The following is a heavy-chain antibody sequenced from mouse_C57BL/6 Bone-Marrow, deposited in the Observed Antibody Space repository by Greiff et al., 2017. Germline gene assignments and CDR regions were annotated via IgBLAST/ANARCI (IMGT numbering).Heavy chain of an antibody. J-gene: IGHJ4*01. V-gene: IGHV3-6*01. Sequence: DVKLQESGPGLVKPSQSLSLTCSVTGYSITSGYYWNWIRQFPGNKLEWMGYISYDGSNNYNPTLKNRISITRDTSKNQFFLKLNSVTTEDTATYYCASEILYYGSSYAKDYGGRGTAVTVSA. CDR2: ISYDGSN. D-gene: IGHD1-1*01. CDR1: GYSITSGYY. CDR3: ASEILYYGSSYAKDY.